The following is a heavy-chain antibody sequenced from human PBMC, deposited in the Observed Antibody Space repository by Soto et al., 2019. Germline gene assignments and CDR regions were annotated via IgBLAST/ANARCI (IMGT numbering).Heavy chain of an antibody. CDR2: INSEGTNA. CDR1: GFTFSTNL. Sequence: GGSLRLSCAASGFTFSTNLMHWVRQAPGKGLVWVSRINSEGTNAAYADSVQGRFTISRDNAKKTLYLQMNSLTGGDTAVYYCAKAGAGVDNFDYWGQGNLVTVSS. V-gene: IGHV3-74*01. CDR3: AKAGAGVDNFDY. D-gene: IGHD3-3*01. J-gene: IGHJ4*02.